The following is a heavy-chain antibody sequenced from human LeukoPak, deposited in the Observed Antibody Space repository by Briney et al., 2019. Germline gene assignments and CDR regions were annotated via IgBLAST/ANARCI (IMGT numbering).Heavy chain of an antibody. Sequence: SETLSLTCAVSGYSISSGYHWGWVRQPPGKGLEWIGSIYHSGKTYYNPSLKSRVTISVYTSMNQFSLKLSSVTAADTAVYYCARTLYWRGSTCYGPQLFHSRGQGTLVPVSS. D-gene: IGHD2-2*01. J-gene: IGHJ4*02. CDR1: GYSISSGYH. V-gene: IGHV4-38-2*01. CDR3: ARTLYWRGSTCYGPQLFHS. CDR2: IYHSGKT.